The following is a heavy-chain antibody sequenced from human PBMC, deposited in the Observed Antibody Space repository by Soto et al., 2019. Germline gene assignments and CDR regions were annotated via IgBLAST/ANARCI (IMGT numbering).Heavy chain of an antibody. CDR3: ARDCGKGYGIDV. CDR2: ISSRSSTI. J-gene: IGHJ6*02. CDR1: GFTFSNYN. V-gene: IGHV3-48*02. Sequence: PGGSLRLSCAASGFTFSNYNMNWVRQAPGKGLEWVSYISSRSSTIYYADSVKGRFTISRDNAKNSLYLQMNSLRDEDTAVYYCARDCGKGYGIDVWGQGTTVTVSS.